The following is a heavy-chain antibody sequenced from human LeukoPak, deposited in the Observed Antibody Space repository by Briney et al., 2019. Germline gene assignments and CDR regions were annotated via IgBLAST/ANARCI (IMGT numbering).Heavy chain of an antibody. J-gene: IGHJ3*02. CDR2: IGTAGDT. D-gene: IGHD1-14*01. CDR1: GFTFSSYD. V-gene: IGHV3-13*01. CDR3: ARSRKGLDAFDI. Sequence: GGSLGLSCAASGFTFSSYDMHWVRQATGKGLEWVSAIGTAGDTYYPGSVKGRFTISRENAKNSLYLQMNSLRAGDTAVYYCARSRKGLDAFDIWGQGTMVTVSS.